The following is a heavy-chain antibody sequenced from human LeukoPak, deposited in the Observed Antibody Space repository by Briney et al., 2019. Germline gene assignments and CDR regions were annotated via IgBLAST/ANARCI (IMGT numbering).Heavy chain of an antibody. CDR3: ARGVTAGVDF. J-gene: IGHJ4*02. CDR2: MSPNSGNT. V-gene: IGHV1-8*01. Sequence: ASVELSCKASGYTFTTYDINWVRQATGQGLEWMGWMSPNSGNTGYAQKFQGRVTMTRDTSINTAYMELSSLTSEDTAVYFCARGVTAGVDFWGQGTLVTVSS. D-gene: IGHD6-25*01. CDR1: GYTFTTYD.